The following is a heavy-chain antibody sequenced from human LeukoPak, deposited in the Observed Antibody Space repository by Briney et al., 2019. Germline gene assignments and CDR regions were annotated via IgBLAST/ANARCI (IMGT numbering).Heavy chain of an antibody. J-gene: IGHJ6*03. CDR3: ARGSWAAAAGNNDYYYMDV. CDR1: GGTFSSYA. D-gene: IGHD6-13*01. CDR2: TIPIFGTA. Sequence: SVKVSCKASGGTFSSYAISWVRQAPGQGLEWMGGTIPIFGTANYAQKFQGRVTITADKSTSTAYMELSSLRSEDTAVYYCARGSWAAAAGNNDYYYMDVWGKGTTVTVSS. V-gene: IGHV1-69*06.